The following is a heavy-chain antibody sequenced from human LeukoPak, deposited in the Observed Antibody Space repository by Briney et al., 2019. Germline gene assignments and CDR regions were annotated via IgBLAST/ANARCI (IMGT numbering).Heavy chain of an antibody. J-gene: IGHJ4*02. CDR1: GFTFSSYG. Sequence: GGSLRLSCAASGFTFSSYGMSWVRQAPGKGLEWVSAISGSGGSTYYADSVKGRFTISRDNSKNTLYLQMNSLRPEDTAVCYCARDLHCSGGSCYSGLHYWGQGTLVTVSS. D-gene: IGHD2-15*01. CDR2: ISGSGGST. CDR3: ARDLHCSGGSCYSGLHY. V-gene: IGHV3-23*01.